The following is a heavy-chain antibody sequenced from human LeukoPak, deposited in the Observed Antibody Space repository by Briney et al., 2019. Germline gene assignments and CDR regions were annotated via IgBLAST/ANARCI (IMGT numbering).Heavy chain of an antibody. CDR3: ARDLLSTAGYFDY. CDR2: IYYSGST. CDR1: GGSVSSYY. J-gene: IGHJ4*02. D-gene: IGHD6-19*01. V-gene: IGHV4-59*02. Sequence: SETLSLTCTVSGGSVSSYYWSWIRQPPGKGLEWIGYIYYSGSTNYNPSLKSRVTISVDTSKNQFSLNLSSVTAADTAVYYCARDLLSTAGYFDYWGQGTLVTVSS.